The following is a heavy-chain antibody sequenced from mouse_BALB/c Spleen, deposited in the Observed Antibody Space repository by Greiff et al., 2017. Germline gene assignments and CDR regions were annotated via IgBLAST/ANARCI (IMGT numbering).Heavy chain of an antibody. CDR3: ARDRYDGDWYFDV. V-gene: IGHV2-9*02. CDR1: GFSLTSYG. CDR2: IWAGGST. J-gene: IGHJ1*01. D-gene: IGHD2-14*01. Sequence: VQRVESGPGLVAPSQSLSITCTVSGFSLTSYGVHWVRQPPGKGLEWLGVIWAGGSTNYNSALMSRLSISKDNSKSQVFLKMNSLQTDDTAMYYCARDRYDGDWYFDVWGAGTTVTVSS.